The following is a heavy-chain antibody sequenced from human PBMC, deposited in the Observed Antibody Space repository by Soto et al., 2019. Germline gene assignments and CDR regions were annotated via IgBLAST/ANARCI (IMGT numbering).Heavy chain of an antibody. CDR1: GGTFSIYG. Sequence: QVQLVQSGAEVKKTGSSVKVSCKASGGTFSIYGFSWVRQAPGQGPEWIGGIIPILTTPNYAQKFHGRVTIVADESTTTVYMELSSLKSEDTAVYYCATSVGIAPTGEDGMDVWGQETSVTVSS. V-gene: IGHV1-69*01. CDR2: IIPILTTP. D-gene: IGHD2-8*02. CDR3: ATSVGIAPTGEDGMDV. J-gene: IGHJ6*02.